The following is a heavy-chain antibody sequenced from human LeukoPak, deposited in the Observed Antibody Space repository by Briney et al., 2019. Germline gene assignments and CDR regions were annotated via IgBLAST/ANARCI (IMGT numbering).Heavy chain of an antibody. Sequence: SETLSLTCTVPGGSISSYYWSWIRQPPGKGLEWIGYIYYSGSTNYNPSLKSRVTISVDTSKNQFSLKLSSVTAADTAVYYCARVNYGSGSYYYYYYMDVWGKGTTVTISS. CDR1: GGSISSYY. CDR3: ARVNYGSGSYYYYYYMDV. V-gene: IGHV4-59*01. D-gene: IGHD3-10*01. CDR2: IYYSGST. J-gene: IGHJ6*03.